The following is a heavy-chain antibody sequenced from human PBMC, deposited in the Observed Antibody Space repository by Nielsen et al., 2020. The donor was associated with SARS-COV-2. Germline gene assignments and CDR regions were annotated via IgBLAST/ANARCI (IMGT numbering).Heavy chain of an antibody. Sequence: LETLSLTCTVSGGSISSSSYYWGWIRQPPGKGLEWIGSIYYSGSTYYNPSLKSRVTISVDTSKNQFSLKLSSVTAADTAVYYCARAKQWRIYGMDVWGQGTTVTVSS. CDR1: GGSISSSSYY. CDR2: IYYSGST. CDR3: ARAKQWRIYGMDV. V-gene: IGHV4-39*07. D-gene: IGHD6-19*01. J-gene: IGHJ6*02.